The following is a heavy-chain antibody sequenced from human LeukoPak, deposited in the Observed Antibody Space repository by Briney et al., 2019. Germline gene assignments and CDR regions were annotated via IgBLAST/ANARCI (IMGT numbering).Heavy chain of an antibody. CDR1: GGTFSSYT. CDR2: IIPIFGIG. J-gene: IGHJ4*02. V-gene: IGHV1-69*13. D-gene: IGHD4-17*01. Sequence: ASVKVSCKASGGTFSSYTINWVRQPPGQGLEWMGGIIPIFGIGNYAQKFQGRVTITADESTSTAYMELSSLRSEDTAVYYCARYDDYGLFSFDYWGQGTLVTVSS. CDR3: ARYDDYGLFSFDY.